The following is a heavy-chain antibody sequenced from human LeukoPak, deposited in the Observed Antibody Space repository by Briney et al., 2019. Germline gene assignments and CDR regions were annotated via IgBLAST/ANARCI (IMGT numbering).Heavy chain of an antibody. CDR1: ADSLSSGGHY. CDR2: IHHSGRS. D-gene: IGHD3-10*01. CDR3: ARGGNRFGGFYFDY. Sequence: SQTLSLTCTVSADSLSSGGHYWAWIRQFPGKGLESIGFIHHSGRSRHNPSLRDRVAISVDTSRKQFALKLSSVTAADTAMYYCARGGNRFGGFYFDYWGQGIQVIVSS. V-gene: IGHV4-31*03. J-gene: IGHJ4*02.